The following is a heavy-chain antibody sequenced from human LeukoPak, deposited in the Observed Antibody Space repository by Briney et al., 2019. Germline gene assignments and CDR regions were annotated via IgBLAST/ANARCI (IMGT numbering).Heavy chain of an antibody. CDR1: GGSISSYY. D-gene: IGHD4-17*01. CDR2: IYTSGST. Sequence: PSETLSLTCTVSGGSISSYYWSWIRQPAGKGLEWIGRIYTSGSTNYNPSLKSRVTMSVDTSKNQFSLKLSSVTAADTAVYYCARGLTTVTRRPSDAFDIWGQGTMVTVSS. CDR3: ARGLTTVTRRPSDAFDI. V-gene: IGHV4-4*07. J-gene: IGHJ3*02.